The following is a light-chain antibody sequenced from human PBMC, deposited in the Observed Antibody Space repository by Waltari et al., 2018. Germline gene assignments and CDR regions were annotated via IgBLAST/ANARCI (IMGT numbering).Light chain of an antibody. Sequence: EIVLTQSPATLSLSPGERATLSCRASQGVGSYLVWYQLGPGQAPRLLIYDASNRATGIPARFSGSGSGTDFTLTISSLEPEDFAVYYCQQRSIWPLTFGGGTKVEIK. CDR1: QGVGSY. CDR3: QQRSIWPLT. J-gene: IGKJ4*01. V-gene: IGKV3-11*01. CDR2: DAS.